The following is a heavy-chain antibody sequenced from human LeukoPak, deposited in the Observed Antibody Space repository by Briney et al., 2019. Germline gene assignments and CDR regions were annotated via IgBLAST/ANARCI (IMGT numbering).Heavy chain of an antibody. CDR1: GGSFSGYY. V-gene: IGHV4-34*01. Sequence: SETLSLTCAVYGGSFSGYYWSWIRQPPGKGLEWIGEINHSGSTNYNPSLKSRVTISVETSKNQITLKLSSETAADTAVYYCARRGYSYGYLLVWGQGTLVTVSS. CDR3: ARRGYSYGYLLV. J-gene: IGHJ4*02. D-gene: IGHD5-18*01. CDR2: INHSGST.